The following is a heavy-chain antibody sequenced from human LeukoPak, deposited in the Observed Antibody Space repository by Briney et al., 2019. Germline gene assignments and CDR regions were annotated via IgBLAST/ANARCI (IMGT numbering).Heavy chain of an antibody. CDR3: AKDRTLDWFDP. J-gene: IGHJ5*02. V-gene: IGHV3-23*01. Sequence: GGSLRLSCAASGFTFSSYATSWVRQAPGKGLEWVPAISGSGGSTYYADSVKGRFTISRDNSKNTLYLQMNSLRAEDTAVYYCAKDRTLDWFDPWGQGTLVTVSS. CDR1: GFTFSSYA. D-gene: IGHD1-7*01. CDR2: ISGSGGST.